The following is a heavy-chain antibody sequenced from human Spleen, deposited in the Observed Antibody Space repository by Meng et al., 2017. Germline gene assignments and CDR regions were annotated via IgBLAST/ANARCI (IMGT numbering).Heavy chain of an antibody. J-gene: IGHJ6*02. CDR2: ISYDGSNK. CDR3: ARAKPASSSWNYYGMDV. V-gene: IGHV3-30*14. D-gene: IGHD6-13*01. Sequence: GGSLRLSCAASGFTFSSYAMHWVRQAPGKGLEWVAVISYDGSNKYYADSVKGRFTISRDDSKNTLYLQMNSLRVDDTAVYYCARAKPASSSWNYYGMDVWGQGTTVTVSS. CDR1: GFTFSSYA.